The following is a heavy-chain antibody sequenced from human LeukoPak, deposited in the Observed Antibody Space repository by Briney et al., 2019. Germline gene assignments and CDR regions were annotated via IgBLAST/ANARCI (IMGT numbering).Heavy chain of an antibody. CDR3: ARGVIAGANWFDP. Sequence: SVKVSCKASGGTFSSYTISWVRQAPGQGLECMGRIIPILGIANYAQKFQGRVTITADKSTSTAYMELSSLRSEDTAVYYCARGVIAGANWFDPWGQGTLVTVSS. J-gene: IGHJ5*02. D-gene: IGHD6-13*01. CDR2: IIPILGIA. V-gene: IGHV1-69*02. CDR1: GGTFSSYT.